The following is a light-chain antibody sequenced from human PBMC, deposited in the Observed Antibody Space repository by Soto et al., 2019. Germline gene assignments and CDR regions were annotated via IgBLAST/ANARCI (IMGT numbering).Light chain of an antibody. J-gene: IGKJ1*01. CDR1: QGISSY. Sequence: DIQLTQSPSFLSASVGERVTITCRASQGISSYLAWYQKRPGKAPKLLLYGASTLQSGVPSRFSGSASGTTFSLTINTLQPEDFATYYCQQLNNFPRTFGQGTNVE. V-gene: IGKV1-9*01. CDR3: QQLNNFPRT. CDR2: GAS.